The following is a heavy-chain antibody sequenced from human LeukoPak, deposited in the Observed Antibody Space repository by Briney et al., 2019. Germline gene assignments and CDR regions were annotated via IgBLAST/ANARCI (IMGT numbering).Heavy chain of an antibody. Sequence: SETLSLTCTVSGGSISSYYWSWIRQPPGKGLEWIGYIYYSGSTNYNPSLKSRVTISVDTSKNQFSLKLSSVTAADTAVYYCASESYGHRSWFDPWGQGTLVTVSS. CDR2: IYYSGST. D-gene: IGHD5-18*01. V-gene: IGHV4-59*12. CDR1: GGSISSYY. J-gene: IGHJ5*02. CDR3: ASESYGHRSWFDP.